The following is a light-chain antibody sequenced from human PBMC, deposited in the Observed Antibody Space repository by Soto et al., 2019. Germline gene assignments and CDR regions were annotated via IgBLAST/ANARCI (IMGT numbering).Light chain of an antibody. CDR3: SSYRSSSTIEVV. Sequence: QSALTQPASVSGSPGQSITISCTGTSSDVGGYNYVSWYQQHPGKAPKLMIYDVSNRSSGVSNRFSGSKSGNMASLKISGLKAEDEADYCCSSYRSSSTIEVVCGGGSKLTVL. CDR1: SSDVGGYNY. J-gene: IGLJ2*01. V-gene: IGLV2-14*01. CDR2: DVS.